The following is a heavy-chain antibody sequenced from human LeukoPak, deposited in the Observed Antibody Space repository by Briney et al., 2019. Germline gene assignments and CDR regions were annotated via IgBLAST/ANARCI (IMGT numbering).Heavy chain of an antibody. CDR2: ISYDGSNK. CDR3: ARDTVTATHNAFDI. J-gene: IGHJ3*02. V-gene: IGHV3-30*04. D-gene: IGHD4-17*01. CDR1: GFTFSSYV. Sequence: GGSLRLSCAASGFTFSSYVMHWVRQAPGKGLEWVAVISYDGSNKYYADSVKGRFTISRDNSKNTLYLQMNSLRAEDTAVYYCARDTVTATHNAFDIWDQGTMVTVSS.